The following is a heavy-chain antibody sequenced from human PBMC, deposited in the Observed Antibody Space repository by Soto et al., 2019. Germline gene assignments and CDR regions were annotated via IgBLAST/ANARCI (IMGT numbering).Heavy chain of an antibody. J-gene: IGHJ4*02. CDR3: AREPATAKPAGVDF. V-gene: IGHV1-2*02. CDR1: GYTCSDYY. Sequence: QVQLVQSGAEVRKPGASVKVSCKASGYTCSDYYIHWVRQAPGQGLGWMGWINPNSGGTKYAPKCQGGVTMTRNTSITTAYMELSRMRSGETSVYYCAREPATAKPAGVDFWGQGTLVTVSS. CDR2: INPNSGGT. D-gene: IGHD1-1*01.